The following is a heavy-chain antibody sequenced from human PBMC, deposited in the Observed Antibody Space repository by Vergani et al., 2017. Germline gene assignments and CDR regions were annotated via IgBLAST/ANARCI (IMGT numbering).Heavy chain of an antibody. CDR3: AKASTVTTVGDWFDR. CDR1: GFTFSSYG. D-gene: IGHD4-11*01. V-gene: IGHV3-30*18. CDR2: ISYDGSNK. Sequence: QVQLVESGGGVVQPGRSLRLSCSASGFTFSSYGMHWVRQAPGKGLEWVAVISYDGSNKYYADSVKGRFTISRDNSKNTLYLQMNSLRADDSAVYYCAKASTVTTVGDWFDRWGEGTLVTVSS. J-gene: IGHJ5*02.